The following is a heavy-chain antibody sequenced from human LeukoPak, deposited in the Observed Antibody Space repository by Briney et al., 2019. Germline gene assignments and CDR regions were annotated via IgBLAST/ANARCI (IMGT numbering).Heavy chain of an antibody. CDR3: ARDPYSSSWYYFDY. V-gene: IGHV3-30-3*01. Sequence: HSGLSRRLSCSPSGFTCKNYPMHFVRQAPGKGLYLVAVTSYDGTKKSYAASVKGRFIISRDNSKNTLYLQMNRLRAEDTAIYYCARDPYSSSWYYFDYWGQGPLVPVSS. J-gene: IGHJ4*02. CDR1: GFTCKNYP. D-gene: IGHD6-13*01. CDR2: TSYDGTKK.